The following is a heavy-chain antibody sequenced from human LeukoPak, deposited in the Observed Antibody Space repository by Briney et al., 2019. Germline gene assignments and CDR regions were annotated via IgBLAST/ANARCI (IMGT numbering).Heavy chain of an antibody. V-gene: IGHV3-33*01. CDR3: ARDVDTSSHSSQLDP. CDR1: GFTFSTFG. CDR2: IQSDGSKQ. D-gene: IGHD5-18*01. Sequence: GALRLSCATAGFTFSTFGIHWVRQTPGKGLEWAAAIQSDGSKQYYRDSVKGRFTISRDSSKNTVYLQMNSLRDEDTAVYYCARDVDTSSHSSQLDPWGQGTLVTVSS. J-gene: IGHJ5*02.